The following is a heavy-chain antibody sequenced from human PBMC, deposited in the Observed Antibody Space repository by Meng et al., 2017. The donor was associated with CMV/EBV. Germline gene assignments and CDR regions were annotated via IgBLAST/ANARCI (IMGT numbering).Heavy chain of an antibody. CDR1: GYRFSDHY. Sequence: QVQVVQPGAEVKSHGASVQVSCQTSGYRFSDHYMHCVRQAPGQGLEWMGWIYPNSGGTHYAQKFQDRVSMTRDMSISTVYMELRRLTSDDTAVYYCVRDNNWGPDYWGQGTLVTVSS. CDR3: VRDNNWGPDY. V-gene: IGHV1-2*02. D-gene: IGHD1-1*01. J-gene: IGHJ4*02. CDR2: IYPNSGGT.